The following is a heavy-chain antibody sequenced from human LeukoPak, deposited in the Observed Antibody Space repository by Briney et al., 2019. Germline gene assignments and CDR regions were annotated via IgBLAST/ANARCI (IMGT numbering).Heavy chain of an antibody. CDR3: ARHALATVTDPSFDY. V-gene: IGHV4-39*01. CDR1: GGSISTPGYY. Sequence: SETLSLTCTVSGGSISTPGYYWGWIRQPPGKGLEWIGSLYHSGSTYYKPSLKSRATVSVDKSKNQCSLKLRSVTAADTAVYYCARHALATVTDPSFDYWGQGTLVTVSS. J-gene: IGHJ4*02. CDR2: LYHSGST. D-gene: IGHD2-21*02.